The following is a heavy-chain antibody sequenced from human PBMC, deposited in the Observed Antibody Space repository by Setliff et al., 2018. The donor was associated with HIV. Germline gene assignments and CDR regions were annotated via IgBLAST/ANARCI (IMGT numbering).Heavy chain of an antibody. J-gene: IGHJ4*02. Sequence: GGSLRLSCAASGFIFSDHYMDWVRQAPGKGLEWVGRIRNKAKSYTTKYAASVKDRFTISRDDSKNSLYLQMKSLKTEDTAVYFCVRSGFYAWDWGRGTLVTVS. CDR3: VRSGFYAWD. V-gene: IGHV3-72*01. CDR2: IRNKAKSYTT. D-gene: IGHD3-16*01. CDR1: GFIFSDHY.